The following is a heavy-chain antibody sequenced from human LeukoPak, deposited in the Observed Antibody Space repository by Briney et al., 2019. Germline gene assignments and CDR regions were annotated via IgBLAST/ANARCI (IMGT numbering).Heavy chain of an antibody. D-gene: IGHD3-22*01. CDR3: ARYYDSSGYYYPPYFDY. CDR2: ISGSGGST. Sequence: PGASLRLSCAASGFTFSSYAMSWVRQAPGKGLEWVSAISGSGGSTYYADSVKGRFTISRDNSKNTLYLQMNGLRAKDTAVYYCARYYDSSGYYYPPYFDYWGQGTLVTVSS. CDR1: GFTFSSYA. J-gene: IGHJ4*02. V-gene: IGHV3-23*01.